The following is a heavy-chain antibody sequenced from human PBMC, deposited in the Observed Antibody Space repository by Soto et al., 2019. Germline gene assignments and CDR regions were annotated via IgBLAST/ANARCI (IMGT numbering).Heavy chain of an antibody. Sequence: HPGGSLRLSCAASGFTFSSYAMSWVRQAPGKGLEWVSAISGSGGSTYYADSVKGRFTISRDNSKNTLYLQMNSLRAEDTAVYYCAKELGYCSGGSCYSLEGSGAFDIWGQGTMVTVSS. D-gene: IGHD2-15*01. J-gene: IGHJ3*02. CDR1: GFTFSSYA. V-gene: IGHV3-23*01. CDR2: ISGSGGST. CDR3: AKELGYCSGGSCYSLEGSGAFDI.